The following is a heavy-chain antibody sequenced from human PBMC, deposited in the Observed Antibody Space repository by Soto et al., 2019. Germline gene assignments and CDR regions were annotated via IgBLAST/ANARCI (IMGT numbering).Heavy chain of an antibody. D-gene: IGHD5-12*01. J-gene: IGHJ5*02. CDR1: GFTFSTNS. Sequence: EVQLFESGGGWVQPGGSLRLSCAASGFTFSTNSMTWVRQAPGKGLEWVCGISGGGDSTHYADSVKGRFTISRDNSKNMVYLQMNSLTADDTAVYFCSKWDGYGDQWGQGTLVTVSS. V-gene: IGHV3-23*01. CDR2: ISGGGDST. CDR3: SKWDGYGDQ.